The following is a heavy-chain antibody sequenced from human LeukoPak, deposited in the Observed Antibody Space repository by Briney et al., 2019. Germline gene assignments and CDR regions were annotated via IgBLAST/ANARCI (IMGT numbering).Heavy chain of an antibody. D-gene: IGHD3-10*01. CDR3: ARGVGLLSDFDVFDY. V-gene: IGHV3-23*01. CDR2: ISASGGST. J-gene: IGHJ4*02. Sequence: GGSLRLSCAASGFTFSSYGMGWVRQAPGKGLECVSGISASGGSTYYADSVKGRFTISRDNSKNTLYLQMNSLRAEDTAVYYCARGVGLLSDFDVFDYWGQGTLVTVSS. CDR1: GFTFSSYG.